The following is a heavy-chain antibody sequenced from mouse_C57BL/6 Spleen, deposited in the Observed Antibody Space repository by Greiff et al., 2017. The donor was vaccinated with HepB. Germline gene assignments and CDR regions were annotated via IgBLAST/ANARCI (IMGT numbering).Heavy chain of an antibody. J-gene: IGHJ2*01. D-gene: IGHD1-1*01. Sequence: VQLQQSGAELVKPGASVKMSCKASGYTFTSYWITWVKQRPGQGLEWIGDIYPGSGSTNYNEKLKSKSTLTVDTSSTTAYMQLSSLKSEDSAVYYCAREAPSTTVVATDFDYWGQGTTLTVSS. CDR2: IYPGSGST. CDR1: GYTFTSYW. CDR3: AREAPSTTVVATDFDY. V-gene: IGHV1-55*01.